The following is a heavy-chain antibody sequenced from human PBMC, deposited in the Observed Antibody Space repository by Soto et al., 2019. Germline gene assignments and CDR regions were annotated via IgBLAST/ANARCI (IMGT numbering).Heavy chain of an antibody. J-gene: IGHJ6*02. Sequence: QVQLVQSGAEVKKPESSVRVSCKASGGTFNSYAITWVRQAPGHGLEWMGGTIPMFGTTNYAEKFRGRVTISADESTNTAYMELSSLRSEDTAVYYCTRCGIRYHSIGYYLGIDGMDVWGQGTTVIVSS. D-gene: IGHD3-22*01. CDR3: TRCGIRYHSIGYYLGIDGMDV. V-gene: IGHV1-69*12. CDR1: GGTFNSYA. CDR2: TIPMFGTT.